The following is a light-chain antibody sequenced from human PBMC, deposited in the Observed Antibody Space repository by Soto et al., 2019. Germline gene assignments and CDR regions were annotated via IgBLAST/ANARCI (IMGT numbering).Light chain of an antibody. Sequence: EIEMTQSPATLSVSPGERATLSCRASQSVSSNLAWYQQKPGQAPRIFIYGASTRATGIPARFSGSGSGTEFTLTISSLQSEDFAVYYCQQYNNWPPWTFGQGTKVEIK. V-gene: IGKV3-15*01. CDR2: GAS. J-gene: IGKJ1*01. CDR1: QSVSSN. CDR3: QQYNNWPPWT.